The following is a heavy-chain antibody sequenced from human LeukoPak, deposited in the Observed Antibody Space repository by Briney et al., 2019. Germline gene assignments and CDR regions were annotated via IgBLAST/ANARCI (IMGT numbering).Heavy chain of an antibody. CDR2: ISSTSSTM. CDR3: ARGSRGAWGPVPTAPFDY. V-gene: IGHV3-48*01. J-gene: IGHJ4*02. D-gene: IGHD2-2*01. CDR1: GFTFSSYS. Sequence: TGGSLRLSCAASGFTFSSYSMNWVRQAQGKGLEWVSYISSTSSTMYYADSVKGRFTISRDNAKNSLYLQMNSLRAEDTAVYYCARGSRGAWGPVPTAPFDYWGQGTLVTVSS.